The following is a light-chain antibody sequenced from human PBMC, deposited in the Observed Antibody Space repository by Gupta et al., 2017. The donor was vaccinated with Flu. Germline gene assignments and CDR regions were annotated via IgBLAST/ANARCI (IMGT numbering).Light chain of an antibody. CDR2: GAS. CDR1: ESVSNN. CDR3: QQYHNWPRT. J-gene: IGKJ1*01. V-gene: IGKV3-15*01. Sequence: GERATLSGRASESVSNNLFWFQQKHGQAPRLLIFGASFRGTGVPDRFSGSGSGTEFTLTISGLQSEDFAVYYCQQYHNWPRTFGQGTRVDIK.